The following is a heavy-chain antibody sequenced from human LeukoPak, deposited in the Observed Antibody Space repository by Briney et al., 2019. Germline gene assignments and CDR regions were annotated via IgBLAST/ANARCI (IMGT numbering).Heavy chain of an antibody. CDR2: FDYEDGET. J-gene: IGHJ4*02. Sequence: ASVKVSCTVSGCTLTELSIHWVRQAPGKGLEWMGGFDYEDGETIYAQKFQDRGIMIDDKSTDTDYMELSSLRSEDTAVYYCATRIVVAGGFDYWGQGTLVIVSS. CDR3: ATRIVVAGGFDY. V-gene: IGHV1-24*01. D-gene: IGHD6-19*01. CDR1: GCTLTELS.